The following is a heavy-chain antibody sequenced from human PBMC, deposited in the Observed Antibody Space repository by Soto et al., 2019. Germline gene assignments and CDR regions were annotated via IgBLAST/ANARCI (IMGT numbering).Heavy chain of an antibody. Sequence: QVQLQESGPGLVKPSQTLSLTCTVSGGSISSDGYYWSWIRHHPGKGLEWIGYIYYSGSTYYNPXXXXXXXXXXXXXXXXXXXXXXXXXXXXXXXXXXXXXXXGGDXVDYWXQGTLVTXXX. J-gene: IGHJ4*02. CDR2: IYYSGST. V-gene: IGHV4-31*01. CDR3: XXXXXGGDXVDY. D-gene: IGHD2-21*01. CDR1: GGSISSDGYY.